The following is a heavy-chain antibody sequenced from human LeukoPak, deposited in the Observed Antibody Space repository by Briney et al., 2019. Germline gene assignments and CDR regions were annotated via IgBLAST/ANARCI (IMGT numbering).Heavy chain of an antibody. V-gene: IGHV4-31*03. CDR3: AKDWDSVILPAAIAYH. CDR1: GGSISSGGYY. D-gene: IGHD2-2*01. CDR2: IYYSGST. Sequence: SETLSLTCTVSGGSISSGGYYWSWIRQHPGKGLEWIGYIYYSGSTYYNPSLKSRVTISVDTSKNQFSLKLSSVTAADTAVYYCAKDWDSVILPAAIAYHWGQGTLVTVSS. J-gene: IGHJ5*02.